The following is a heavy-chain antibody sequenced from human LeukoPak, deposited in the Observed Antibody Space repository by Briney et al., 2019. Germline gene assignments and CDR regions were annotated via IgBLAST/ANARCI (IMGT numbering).Heavy chain of an antibody. V-gene: IGHV3-23*01. Sequence: GGSLRLSCAASGFPFSRYAMSWVRQAPGKGLEWVSAISGSGGSTYYADSVKGRFTISRDNSKNTLYLQMNSLRAEDTAVYYCAKERPAYYYDSSGYLAGYYFDYWGQGTLVTVSS. J-gene: IGHJ4*02. CDR2: ISGSGGST. D-gene: IGHD3-22*01. CDR1: GFPFSRYA. CDR3: AKERPAYYYDSSGYLAGYYFDY.